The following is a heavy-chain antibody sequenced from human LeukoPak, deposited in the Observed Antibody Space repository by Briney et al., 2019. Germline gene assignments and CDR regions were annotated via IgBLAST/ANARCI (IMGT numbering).Heavy chain of an antibody. V-gene: IGHV3-23*01. CDR1: GFTFSSYG. CDR2: ISGSGVTT. Sequence: GGSLRLSCATFGFTFSSYGMTWVRQAPGKGLEWVSGISGSGVTTYYGDSVRGRFTISRDYSKNTVYLQMNSLRAEDTAVYYCAKGWSYFGSGSYYPTYFDYWGQGTLVTVSS. J-gene: IGHJ4*02. D-gene: IGHD3-10*01. CDR3: AKGWSYFGSGSYYPTYFDY.